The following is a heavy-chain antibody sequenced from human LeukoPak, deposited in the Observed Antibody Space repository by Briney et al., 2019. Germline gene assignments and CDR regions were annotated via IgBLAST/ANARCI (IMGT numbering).Heavy chain of an antibody. D-gene: IGHD2-8*02. J-gene: IGHJ4*02. Sequence: ETLSLTCTLSGGSINNYYWSWVRQAPGKGLEWVSVIYSGGSTYYADSVKGRFTISRDNSKNTLYLQMNSLRAEDTAVYYCARDISTDWGQGTLVTASS. V-gene: IGHV3-53*01. CDR2: IYSGGST. CDR3: ARDISTD. CDR1: GGSINNYY.